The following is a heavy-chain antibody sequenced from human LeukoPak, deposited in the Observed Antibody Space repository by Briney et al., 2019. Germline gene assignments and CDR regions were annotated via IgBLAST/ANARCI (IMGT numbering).Heavy chain of an antibody. CDR3: SLLAVASPQDY. CDR1: GFTFRDYY. J-gene: IGHJ4*02. Sequence: GGSLRLSCTVSGFTFRDYYMSWVRQAPGKGLEWVSDISSGGTITYYADSVRGRFTTSRDNAKNLLYLQMHSLRAEDTAIYYCSLLAVASPQDYWGQGTLVTVSS. D-gene: IGHD6-19*01. CDR2: ISSGGTIT. V-gene: IGHV3-11*04.